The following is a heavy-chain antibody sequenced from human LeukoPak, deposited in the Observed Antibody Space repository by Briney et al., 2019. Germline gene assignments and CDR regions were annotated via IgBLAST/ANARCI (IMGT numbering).Heavy chain of an antibody. CDR2: INPNSGGT. D-gene: IGHD5-18*01. Sequence: ASVKVSCKASGYTFTDYSMHWVRQAPGQGLEWMGWINPNSGGTNYAQNFQGRVTMTRDTSISTAYMELSRLRFDDTAVYHCARAGGYSYGLDYWGQGTLVTVSS. J-gene: IGHJ4*02. V-gene: IGHV1-2*02. CDR1: GYTFTDYS. CDR3: ARAGGYSYGLDY.